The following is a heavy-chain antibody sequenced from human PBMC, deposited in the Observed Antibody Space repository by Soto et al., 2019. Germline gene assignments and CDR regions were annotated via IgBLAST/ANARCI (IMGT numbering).Heavy chain of an antibody. V-gene: IGHV3-73*02. CDR1: GFTFSGSA. J-gene: IGHJ6*02. Sequence: VQLVESGGGLVQPGGSLKLSCAASGFTFSGSAMHWVRQASGKGLEWVGRIRSKANSYATAYAASVKGRFTISREDSKNTAYLQMNSLKTEDTAVYYCTRRRSEKAYGSSYYYYYGMDAWGQGTTVTVSS. CDR3: TRRRSEKAYGSSYYYYYGMDA. CDR2: IRSKANSYAT. D-gene: IGHD3-10*01.